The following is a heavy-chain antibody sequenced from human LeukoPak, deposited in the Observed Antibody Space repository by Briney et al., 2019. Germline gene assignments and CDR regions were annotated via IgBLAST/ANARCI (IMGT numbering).Heavy chain of an antibody. V-gene: IGHV5-51*01. CDR1: GYSFTNYW. D-gene: IGHD6-19*01. Sequence: GESLKISCKGSGYSFTNYWIGWVRQMPGRGLELMGIIYPGDSDTTYSPSFQGQVTISADQSISTAYLQCSSLKASDTAMYYCARRETPRNYIAVADNDAFDIWGQGTMVTVSS. J-gene: IGHJ3*02. CDR2: IYPGDSDT. CDR3: ARRETPRNYIAVADNDAFDI.